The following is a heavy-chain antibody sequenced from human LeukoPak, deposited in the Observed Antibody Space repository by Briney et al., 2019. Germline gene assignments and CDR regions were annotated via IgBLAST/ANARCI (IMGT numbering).Heavy chain of an antibody. CDR1: GFTFSSYG. CDR2: ISYDGSNK. V-gene: IGHV3-30*03. Sequence: GGSLRLSCAASGFTFSSYGMHWVRQAPGKGLEWVAVISYDGSNKYYADSVKGRFTISRDNSKNTLYLQMNSLRAEDTAVYYCARDVGSSCPCGPLSGWGQGTLVTVSS. CDR3: ARDVGSSCPCGPLSG. J-gene: IGHJ4*02. D-gene: IGHD6-13*01.